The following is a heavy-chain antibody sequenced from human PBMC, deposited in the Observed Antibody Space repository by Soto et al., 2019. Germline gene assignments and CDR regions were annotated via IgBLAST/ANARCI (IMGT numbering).Heavy chain of an antibody. CDR1: GFTFTSYS. CDR2: ISSSSNTI. Sequence: GGSLRLSCAASGFTFTSYSMNWVRQAPGKGLEWVSYISSSSNTIYYADSVKGRFTISRDNAKTSLYLQMSRLTADGTAVYYCARDVWGSNIAPPSFDFWGQGTLVTVSS. J-gene: IGHJ4*02. D-gene: IGHD6-6*01. CDR3: ARDVWGSNIAPPSFDF. V-gene: IGHV3-48*01.